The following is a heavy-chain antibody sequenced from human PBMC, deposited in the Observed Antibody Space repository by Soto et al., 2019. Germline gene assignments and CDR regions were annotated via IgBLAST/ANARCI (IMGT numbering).Heavy chain of an antibody. D-gene: IGHD2-15*01. CDR3: ATAIYCSGGSCYYYFDY. J-gene: IGHJ4*02. CDR2: FDPEDGEA. V-gene: IGHV1-24*01. CDR1: GYTLTELS. Sequence: SVKVSCKVSGYTLTELSMHWVRQAPGKGLEWMGGFDPEDGEAIYAQKFQGRVTMTEDTSTDTAYMELSSLRSEDTAVYYCATAIYCSGGSCYYYFDYWGQGTLVTVSS.